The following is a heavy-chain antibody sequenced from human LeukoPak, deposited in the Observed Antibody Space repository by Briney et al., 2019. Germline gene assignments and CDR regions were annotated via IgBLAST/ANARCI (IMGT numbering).Heavy chain of an antibody. CDR3: ASQMGLEY. CDR1: GFTFSSYN. D-gene: IGHD2-8*01. CDR2: IVGSGISI. Sequence: GGSLRLSCAASGFTFSSYNMHWVRQAPGKGLEWVSSIVGSGISIYYADSVKGRFTISRDNSKNSLSLQMSSLRAEDTAVYYCASQMGLEYWGQGALVTVS. V-gene: IGHV3-21*01. J-gene: IGHJ4*02.